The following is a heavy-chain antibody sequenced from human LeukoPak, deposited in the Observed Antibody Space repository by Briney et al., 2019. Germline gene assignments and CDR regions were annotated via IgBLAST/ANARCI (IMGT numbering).Heavy chain of an antibody. CDR2: IYHSGST. CDR1: GYSISSGYY. Sequence: SETLSLTCTVSGYSISSGYYWGWIRQPPGKGLEWIGSIYHSGSTYYNPSLKSRVTMSVDTSKNQFSLKLSSVTAADTAVYYCARDNRGPLGDWYFDLWGRGTLVTVSS. CDR3: ARDNRGPLGDWYFDL. V-gene: IGHV4-38-2*02. D-gene: IGHD7-27*01. J-gene: IGHJ2*01.